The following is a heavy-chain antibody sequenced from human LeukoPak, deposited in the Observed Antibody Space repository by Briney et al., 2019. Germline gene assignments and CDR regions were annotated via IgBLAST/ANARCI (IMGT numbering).Heavy chain of an antibody. J-gene: IGHJ4*02. CDR3: ARDKRPRLTYSGSYS. CDR2: IYSGGST. Sequence: PGGSLRLSCAASGFTVSSNYMSWVRQAPGKGLEWVSVIYSGGSTYYADSVKGRFTISRDNAENSLYLQMNSLRAEDTAVYYCARDKRPRLTYSGSYSWGQGTLVTVSS. V-gene: IGHV3-53*01. D-gene: IGHD1-26*01. CDR1: GFTVSSNY.